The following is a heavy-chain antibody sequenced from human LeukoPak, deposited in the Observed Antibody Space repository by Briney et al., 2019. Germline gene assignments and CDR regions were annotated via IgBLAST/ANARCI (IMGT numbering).Heavy chain of an antibody. CDR2: ISWNSGSI. CDR3: AKDIRRTSYDILTGGPDY. D-gene: IGHD3-9*01. V-gene: IGHV3-9*01. CDR1: GFSFDDYA. J-gene: IGHJ4*02. Sequence: TGGSLRLSCAASGFSFDDYAMHWVRQAPGKGLEWVSGISWNSGSIGYADSVKGRFTISRDNAKNSLYLQMNSLRAEDTALYYCAKDIRRTSYDILTGGPDYWGQGTLVTVSS.